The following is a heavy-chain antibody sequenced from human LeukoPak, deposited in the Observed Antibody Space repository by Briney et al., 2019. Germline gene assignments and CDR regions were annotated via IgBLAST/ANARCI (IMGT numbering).Heavy chain of an antibody. CDR1: GGSINSRSDY. Sequence: PSETLSLTCTVSGGSINSRSDYWGWIRQPPGKGPEWIGNVYYSGDTYYNTSLQSRVTISVDTSKSQFSLTLNSVTAADTAVYYCARWPYDLLTGFSKWFFDLWGRGALVTVSS. CDR3: ARWPYDLLTGFSKWFFDL. J-gene: IGHJ2*01. V-gene: IGHV4-39*01. CDR2: VYYSGDT. D-gene: IGHD3-9*01.